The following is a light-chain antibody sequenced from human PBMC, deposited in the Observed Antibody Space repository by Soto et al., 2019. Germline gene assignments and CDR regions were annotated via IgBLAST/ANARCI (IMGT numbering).Light chain of an antibody. CDR2: GAS. Sequence: EIVLTQSPGTLSLSPGERVTLSCRASQSVRSSNLAWYQQKPGQPPRLLIYGASSTATDIPDRFSGSGSGTDFTLTIRRLEPEDFAVYYCQQYGSSSITFGQGTRLEIK. V-gene: IGKV3-20*01. J-gene: IGKJ5*01. CDR3: QQYGSSSIT. CDR1: QSVRSSN.